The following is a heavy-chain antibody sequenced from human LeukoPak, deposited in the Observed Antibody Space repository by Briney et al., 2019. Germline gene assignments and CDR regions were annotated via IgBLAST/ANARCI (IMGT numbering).Heavy chain of an antibody. D-gene: IGHD5-24*01. CDR2: ISSSGSTI. J-gene: IGHJ4*02. CDR1: GFTFSSYE. CDR3: VKGGGGLATITSLQY. V-gene: IGHV3-48*03. Sequence: PGGSLRLSCAASGFTFSSYEMNWVRQAPGKGLEWVSYISSSGSTIYYADSVKGRFSISRDNSKNSLYLQMNSLRREDTALYYCVKGGGGLATITSLQYCGQGTLVTVSS.